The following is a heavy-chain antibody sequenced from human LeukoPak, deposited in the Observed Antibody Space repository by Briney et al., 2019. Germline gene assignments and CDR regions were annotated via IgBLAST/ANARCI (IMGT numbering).Heavy chain of an antibody. D-gene: IGHD3-10*01. CDR3: ARHGWNFHSGTYYTSDP. CDR1: GGSISSSSFY. J-gene: IGHJ5*02. V-gene: IGHV4-39*01. CDR2: ISYTGST. Sequence: SETLSLTCSVSGGSISSSSFYWGWIRQPPGKGLEWIGSISYTGSTYYNPSLKSRVTISVDTSKNQFSLRLNSVTAADTAMYYCARHGWNFHSGTYYTSDPWGQGTLVTVSS.